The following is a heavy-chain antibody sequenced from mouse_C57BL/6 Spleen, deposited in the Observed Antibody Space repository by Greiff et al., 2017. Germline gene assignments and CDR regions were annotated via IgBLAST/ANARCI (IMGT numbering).Heavy chain of an antibody. Sequence: VQLKESGAELARPGASVKMSCKASGYTFTSYTMHWVKQRPGQGLEWIGYINPSSGYTKYNQKFKDKATLTADKSSSTAYMQLSSLTSEDSAVYYCARKGTAWFAYWGQGTLVTVSA. D-gene: IGHD2-14*01. CDR1: GYTFTSYT. CDR3: ARKGTAWFAY. V-gene: IGHV1-4*01. J-gene: IGHJ3*01. CDR2: INPSSGYT.